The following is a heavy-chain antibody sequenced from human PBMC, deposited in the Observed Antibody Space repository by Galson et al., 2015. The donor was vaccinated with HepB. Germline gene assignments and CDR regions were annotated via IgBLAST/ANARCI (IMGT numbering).Heavy chain of an antibody. Sequence: QSGAEVKKPGESLKISCKASGYTFTSYDINWVRQATGQGLEWMGWMNPNSGNTGFAQKFQGRVTMTRNTSISTAYMELSSLRSEDTAVYYCARVLSRYFNPTAKNWYFDLWGRGTLVTVSS. CDR3: ARVLSRYFNPTAKNWYFDL. J-gene: IGHJ2*01. CDR1: GYTFTSYD. D-gene: IGHD3-10*01. V-gene: IGHV1-8*01. CDR2: MNPNSGNT.